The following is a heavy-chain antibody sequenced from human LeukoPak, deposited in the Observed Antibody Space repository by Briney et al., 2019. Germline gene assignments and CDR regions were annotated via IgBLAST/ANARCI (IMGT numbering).Heavy chain of an antibody. J-gene: IGHJ4*02. Sequence: KSGGSLRPSCAASGFTFSDYYMSWIRQAPGKGLEWVSYISSSGSTIYYADSVKGRFTISRDNAKNSLYLQMNRLRAEDTAVYYCAKRGLAAALFRWGQGTLVTVSS. D-gene: IGHD6-13*01. CDR1: GFTFSDYY. CDR2: ISSSGSTI. V-gene: IGHV3-11*01. CDR3: AKRGLAAALFR.